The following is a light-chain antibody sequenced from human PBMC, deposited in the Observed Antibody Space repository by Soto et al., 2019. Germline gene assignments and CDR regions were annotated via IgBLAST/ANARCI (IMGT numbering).Light chain of an antibody. CDR2: SNN. Sequence: QLVLTQPPSASGTPGQRVTISCSGSSSNIGRNTVNWYQQLPGTAPKLLIYSNNQRPSGVPDRFSGSKSGTSASLAISGHQSEDEADYYCAAWDDSLNGYVFGTGTKLTVL. CDR3: AAWDDSLNGYV. J-gene: IGLJ1*01. V-gene: IGLV1-44*01. CDR1: SSNIGRNT.